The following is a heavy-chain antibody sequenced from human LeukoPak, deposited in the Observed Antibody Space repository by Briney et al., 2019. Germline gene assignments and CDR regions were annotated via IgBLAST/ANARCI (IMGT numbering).Heavy chain of an antibody. D-gene: IGHD3-10*01. Sequence: SVKVSCKASGFTFTSSAMQWVRQARGQRLEWIGWIVVGSGNTNYAQKFQERVTITRDMSTSTAYMELSSLRSEDTAVYYCAAADAPGSFGSGSYLPFDYWGQGTLVTVSS. V-gene: IGHV1-58*02. CDR3: AAADAPGSFGSGSYLPFDY. CDR1: GFTFTSSA. J-gene: IGHJ4*02. CDR2: IVVGSGNT.